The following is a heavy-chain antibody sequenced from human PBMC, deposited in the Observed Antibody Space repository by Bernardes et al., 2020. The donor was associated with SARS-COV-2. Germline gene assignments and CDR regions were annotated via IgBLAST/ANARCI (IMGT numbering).Heavy chain of an antibody. Sequence: GGSLRLSRAASGFTFSASPIHWVRQSPGRGLEWIGRIRSKSDSYATVYTGSVKGRFTISRDDTKNTAYLEMTSLRIEDTAVYYCTRQGYGDLYGIDVWGQGTSVTVS. D-gene: IGHD4-17*01. CDR2: IRSKSDSYAT. J-gene: IGHJ6*02. V-gene: IGHV3-73*01. CDR3: TRQGYGDLYGIDV. CDR1: GFTFSASP.